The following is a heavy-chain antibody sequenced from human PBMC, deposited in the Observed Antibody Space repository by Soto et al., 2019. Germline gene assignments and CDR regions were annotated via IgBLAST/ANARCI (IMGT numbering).Heavy chain of an antibody. CDR3: AVIGTLGYCSGGSCPLDY. D-gene: IGHD2-15*01. CDR2: IYHSGST. V-gene: IGHV4-30-2*01. Sequence: QLQLQESGSGLVKPSQTLSLTCAVSGGSISSGGYSWSWIRQPPGKGLEWIGYIYHSGSTYYNPSLKSRVTISVDRSKNQFSLKLSSVTAADTAVYYCAVIGTLGYCSGGSCPLDYWGQGTLVTVSS. J-gene: IGHJ4*02. CDR1: GGSISSGGYS.